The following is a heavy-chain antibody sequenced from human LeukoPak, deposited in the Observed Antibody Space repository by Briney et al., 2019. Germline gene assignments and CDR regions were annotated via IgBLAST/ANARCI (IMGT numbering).Heavy chain of an antibody. CDR2: ISYSGST. V-gene: IGHV4-59*08. CDR1: GGSISSYY. Sequence: SETRSLTCTVSGGSISSYYWSWIRQPPGKGLEWIGYISYSGSTNYNPSLKSRVTISIDTSKNQFSLKLRSVTAADTAIYYCARQGYDILTGYIDAFDIWGQGTMVTVSS. J-gene: IGHJ3*02. D-gene: IGHD3-9*01. CDR3: ARQGYDILTGYIDAFDI.